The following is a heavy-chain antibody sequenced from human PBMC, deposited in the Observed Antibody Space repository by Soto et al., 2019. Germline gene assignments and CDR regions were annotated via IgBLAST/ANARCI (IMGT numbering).Heavy chain of an antibody. CDR2: ISAYNGNT. Sequence: QVQLVQSGAEVKKPGASVKVSCKASGYTFTSYGISWVRQAPGQGLEWMGWISAYNGNTNYAQKLQGRVTMTTDTXTXXAYMELRSLRSDDTAVYYCARDNSDPFYYYYGMDVWGQGTTVTVSS. V-gene: IGHV1-18*01. J-gene: IGHJ6*02. CDR3: ARDNSDPFYYYYGMDV. D-gene: IGHD5-18*01. CDR1: GYTFTSYG.